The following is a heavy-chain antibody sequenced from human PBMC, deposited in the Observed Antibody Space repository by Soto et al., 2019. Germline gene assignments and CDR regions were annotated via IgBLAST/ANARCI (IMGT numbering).Heavy chain of an antibody. V-gene: IGHV1-18*01. Sequence: ASVKVSCKASGYTFTSYGISGVRQAPGQGLEWVGWVTAYKGKTSYAQKFQGRVTMTTDTSTSTAYMELQSLVSDDTAVYYCARDIYDCIWGTYLTHWFEPCVQGNLVTVSS. D-gene: IGHD3-16*02. CDR1: GYTFTSYG. CDR2: VTAYKGKT. J-gene: IGHJ5*02. CDR3: ARDIYDCIWGTYLTHWFEP.